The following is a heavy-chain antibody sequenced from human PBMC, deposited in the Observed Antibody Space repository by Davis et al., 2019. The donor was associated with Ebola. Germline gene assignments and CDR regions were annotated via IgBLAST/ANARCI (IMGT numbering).Heavy chain of an antibody. J-gene: IGHJ5*02. CDR3: ARVTITTTGGGSWFDP. CDR1: GDSIRGSNL. V-gene: IGHV4-4*02. Sequence: MPSETLSLTCTVSGDSIRGSNLWTCVRHPPGKGLEWIGEIDHSGSSNYNPSLKSRVTMSVNTSKNQFSLTLTSVTAADTAVYYCARVTITTTGGGSWFDPWGQGTLVTVSS. CDR2: IDHSGSS. D-gene: IGHD3-22*01.